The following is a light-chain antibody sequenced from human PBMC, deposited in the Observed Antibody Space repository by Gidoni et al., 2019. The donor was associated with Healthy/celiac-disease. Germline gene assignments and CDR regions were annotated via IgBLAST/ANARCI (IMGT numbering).Light chain of an antibody. CDR2: GAS. J-gene: IGKJ4*01. CDR1: QSVSSN. V-gene: IGKV3-15*01. CDR3: QQYNNWPPLT. Sequence: ERGMTQSPATLSVSPGERATLSCRASQSVSSNLAWYQQKPGQAPRLLIYGASTRATGIPARFSGSGSGTEFTLTISSLQSEDFAVYYCQQYNNWPPLTFXGXTKVEIK.